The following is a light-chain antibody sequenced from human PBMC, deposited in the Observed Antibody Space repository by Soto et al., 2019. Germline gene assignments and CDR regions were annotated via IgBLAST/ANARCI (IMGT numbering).Light chain of an antibody. CDR3: QQSYSTPF. CDR1: QSISSW. CDR2: KAS. J-gene: IGKJ5*01. V-gene: IGKV1-5*03. Sequence: DIQMTQSPSTLSASVGDRVTMTCRASQSISSWLAWYQQKPGKAPKLLIYKASSLESGVPSRFSGSGSGTDFTLTISSLQPEDFATYYCQQSYSTPFFGQGTRLEIK.